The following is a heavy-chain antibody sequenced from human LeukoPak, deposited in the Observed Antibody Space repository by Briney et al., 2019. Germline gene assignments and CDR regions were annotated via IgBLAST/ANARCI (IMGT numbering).Heavy chain of an antibody. CDR3: YGSGSYYNNWFDP. CDR2: ISWNSGSI. D-gene: IGHD3-10*01. V-gene: IGHV3-9*01. CDR1: GFTFDDYA. Sequence: GGSLRLSCAASGFTFDDYAMHWVRQAPGKGLEWVSGISWNSGSIGYADSVEGRFTISRDNAKNSLYLQMNSLRAEDTALYYCYGSGSYYNNWFDPWGQGTLVTVSS. J-gene: IGHJ5*02.